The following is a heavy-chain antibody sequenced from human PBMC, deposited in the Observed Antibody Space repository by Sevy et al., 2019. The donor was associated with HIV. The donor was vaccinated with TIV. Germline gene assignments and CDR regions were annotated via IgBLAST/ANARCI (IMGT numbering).Heavy chain of an antibody. Sequence: GGSLRLSCSASGFTFSNYAMHWVRQAPGKGLEWVGFISYDGSNKYYADSVKGRFTISRDNGNNTLYLQMNSLGAEDTAESYCAKDYRVLLITTIDYWGQGTLVTVSS. J-gene: IGHJ4*02. V-gene: IGHV3-30*18. CDR2: ISYDGSNK. CDR3: AKDYRVLLITTIDY. D-gene: IGHD3-22*01. CDR1: GFTFSNYA.